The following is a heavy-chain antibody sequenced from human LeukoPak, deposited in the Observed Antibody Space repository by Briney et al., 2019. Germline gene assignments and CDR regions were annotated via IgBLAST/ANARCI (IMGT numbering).Heavy chain of an antibody. V-gene: IGHV4-39*02. CDR1: GGSISSNSYY. D-gene: IGHD5-18*01. J-gene: IGHJ4*02. Sequence: SSESLSLTCAVSGGSISSNSYYWGWIRQPAGKGLEWIGRIYYSGSTYYSPSLKSRVTISVDTSKNQFSLKLSSVTAADTAVYYCAKERIQLWNTYYFDYWGQGNLVTASS. CDR2: IYYSGST. CDR3: AKERIQLWNTYYFDY.